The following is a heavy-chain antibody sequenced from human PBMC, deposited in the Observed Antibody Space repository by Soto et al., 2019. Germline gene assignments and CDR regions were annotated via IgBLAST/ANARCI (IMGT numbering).Heavy chain of an antibody. D-gene: IGHD3-10*01. V-gene: IGHV1-69*13. J-gene: IGHJ4*02. CDR3: ARNYPVIDY. CDR1: GYTFTSYG. Sequence: SVKVSCTASGYTFTSYGISWVRQAPGQGLEWMGWISAIYGTANYAQKLQGRVTITADASTSTAYMELSSLRSEDTAVYYCARNYPVIDYWGQGTLVTVSS. CDR2: ISAIYGTA.